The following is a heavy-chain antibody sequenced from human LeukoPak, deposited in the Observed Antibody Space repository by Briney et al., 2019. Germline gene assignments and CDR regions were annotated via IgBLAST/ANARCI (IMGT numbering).Heavy chain of an antibody. J-gene: IGHJ4*02. CDR1: GYTFTSYY. D-gene: IGHD5-12*01. V-gene: IGHV1-46*01. CDR3: ARCPWQRDGQGAYYFDY. Sequence: ASVKASCKASGYTFTSYYMHWVRQAPGQGLEWMGIINPSGGSTSYAQKFQGRVTMTRDTSTSTVYMELSSLRSEDTAVYYCARCPWQRDGQGAYYFDYWGQGTLVTVSS. CDR2: INPSGGST.